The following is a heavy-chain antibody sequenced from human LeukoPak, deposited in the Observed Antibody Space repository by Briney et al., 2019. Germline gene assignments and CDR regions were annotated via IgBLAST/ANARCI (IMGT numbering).Heavy chain of an antibody. J-gene: IGHJ4*02. Sequence: GGSLRLSCAGSGFTFSRYWMAWVRQAPGKGLEWVASINQDVSRIHYADAVKGRSIISRDNAKNSLYLQMTSLRVEDTAVYYCARLKDDVTKFDYWGQGTLVTVSS. CDR2: INQDVSRI. CDR3: ARLKDDVTKFDY. V-gene: IGHV3-7*01. D-gene: IGHD2-8*01. CDR1: GFTFSRYW.